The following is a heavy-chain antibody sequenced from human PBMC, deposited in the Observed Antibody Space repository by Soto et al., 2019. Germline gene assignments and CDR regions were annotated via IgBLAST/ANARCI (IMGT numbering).Heavy chain of an antibody. D-gene: IGHD6-19*01. CDR1: GFTFSSYW. Sequence: EVQLVESGGGLVQPGGSLRLSCAASGFTFSSYWMSWVRQAPGKGLEWVATIKQDGSEKYYVDSVKGRFTISRDNAKNSLYLPMNSLRAEDTAVYYCARGIAVAGIVYWGQGPLVTVSS. V-gene: IGHV3-7*04. J-gene: IGHJ4*02. CDR2: IKQDGSEK. CDR3: ARGIAVAGIVY.